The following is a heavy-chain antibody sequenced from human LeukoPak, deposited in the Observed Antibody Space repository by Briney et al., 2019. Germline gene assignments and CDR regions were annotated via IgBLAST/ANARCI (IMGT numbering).Heavy chain of an antibody. Sequence: SETLSLTCTVSGGSISSYYWSWIRQPPGKGLEWIGYIYYSGSTNYNPSLKSRVTISVDTSKNQFSLKLSSVTAADTAMYYCARSPRITIFGVVRYGMDVWGQGTTVTVSS. CDR2: IYYSGST. CDR1: GGSISSYY. D-gene: IGHD3-3*01. J-gene: IGHJ6*02. CDR3: ARSPRITIFGVVRYGMDV. V-gene: IGHV4-59*01.